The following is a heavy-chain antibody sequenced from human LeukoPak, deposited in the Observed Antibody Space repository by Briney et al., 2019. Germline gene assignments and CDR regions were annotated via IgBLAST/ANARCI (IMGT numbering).Heavy chain of an antibody. Sequence: GGSLRLSCAASGFTFSTSWMYWVRQAPGKGLEWVAVIADDGKDKHYVESVKGRFTISRDNSKNTLYLQMNSLRVEDTAVYYCARDRRVAAAGYYFDYWGQGTLVTVSS. CDR1: GFTFSTSW. CDR2: IADDGKDK. D-gene: IGHD6-25*01. J-gene: IGHJ4*02. CDR3: ARDRRVAAAGYYFDY. V-gene: IGHV3-30*03.